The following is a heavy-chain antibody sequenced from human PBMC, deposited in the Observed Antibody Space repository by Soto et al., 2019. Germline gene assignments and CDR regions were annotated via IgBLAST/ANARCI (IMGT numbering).Heavy chain of an antibody. V-gene: IGHV1-18*01. J-gene: IGHJ4*02. CDR2: ISAYNGNT. D-gene: IGHD3-16*01. Sequence: QVQLVQSGAEVKKPGASVKVSCKTSGYTFTNFGLSWVRQAPGQGLEWMGWISAYNGNTNYAQNFQGRVTMTTDTATSTASLALRSLSSDDTAVYSCASGGTPIDYWGQGTLVTVSS. CDR1: GYTFTNFG. CDR3: ASGGTPIDY.